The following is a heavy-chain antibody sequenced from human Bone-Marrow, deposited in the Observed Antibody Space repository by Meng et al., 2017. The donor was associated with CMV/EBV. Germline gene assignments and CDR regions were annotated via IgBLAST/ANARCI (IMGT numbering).Heavy chain of an antibody. J-gene: IGHJ6*02. Sequence: ASVKVSCKASGYTFTGYYLHWVRQAPGQGPEWMGRINPNSGTKNYAQKFEGRVTMTRDTSVSTAYMELSRLRSDGTAVYYCARDLRPGTTIFGVRSVHYGMDVWGQGTTVTVSS. CDR2: INPNSGTK. D-gene: IGHD3-3*01. V-gene: IGHV1-2*02. CDR3: ARDLRPGTTIFGVRSVHYGMDV. CDR1: GYTFTGYY.